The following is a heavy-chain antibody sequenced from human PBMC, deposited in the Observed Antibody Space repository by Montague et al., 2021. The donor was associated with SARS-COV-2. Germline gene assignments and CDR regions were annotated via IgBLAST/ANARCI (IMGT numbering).Heavy chain of an antibody. D-gene: IGHD5-12*01. CDR2: IYYTGST. Sequence: TLSLTCTVSGGSMNSGGYDWSWIRQHPGKGLEWIGYIYYTGSTFYXXXLKSRLTMPVDTSQNQFSLRLISVTAADTAVYYCARGRGYTGYDSDWGQGTLVTVTS. J-gene: IGHJ4*02. CDR3: ARGRGYTGYDSD. V-gene: IGHV4-31*03. CDR1: GGSMNSGGYD.